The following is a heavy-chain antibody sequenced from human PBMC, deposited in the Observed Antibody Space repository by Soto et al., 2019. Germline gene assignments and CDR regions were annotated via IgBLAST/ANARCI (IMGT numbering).Heavy chain of an antibody. CDR2: IYYSGST. CDR1: GGSISSSSYY. J-gene: IGHJ4*02. Sequence: SETLSLTCTVSGGSISSSSYYWGWIRQPPGKGLEWIGSIYYSGSTYYNPSLKSRVTISVDTSKNQFSLKLSSVTAADTAVYYCARPLSVWEDDSSGYYYWGQGTLVTVSS. CDR3: ARPLSVWEDDSSGYYY. D-gene: IGHD3-22*01. V-gene: IGHV4-39*01.